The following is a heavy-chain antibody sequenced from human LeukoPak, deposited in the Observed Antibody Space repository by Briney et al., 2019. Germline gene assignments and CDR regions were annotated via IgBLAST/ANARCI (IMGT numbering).Heavy chain of an antibody. V-gene: IGHV4-4*07. Sequence: SETLSLTCAVSGGSISSSNWWSWIRQPAGKGLVWIGRIYTSGSTNYNPSLKSRVTMSVDTSKNQFSLKLSSVTAADTAVYYCARVGYDFWSGFDYYYYYMDVWGKGTTVTVSS. J-gene: IGHJ6*03. D-gene: IGHD3-3*01. CDR1: GGSISSSNW. CDR2: IYTSGST. CDR3: ARVGYDFWSGFDYYYYYMDV.